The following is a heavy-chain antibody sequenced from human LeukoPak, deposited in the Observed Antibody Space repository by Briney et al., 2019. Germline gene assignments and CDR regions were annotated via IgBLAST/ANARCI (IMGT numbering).Heavy chain of an antibody. CDR1: GFTFSSYS. CDR3: ARGFGRL. Sequence: PGGSLRLSCAASGFTFSSYSMNWVRQAPGKGLEWVANIKQDGSERYYVDSVKGRFTISRDNAKNSLYLQMNSLRAEDTAVYYCARGFGRLWGQGTLVTVSS. V-gene: IGHV3-7*03. D-gene: IGHD3-10*01. J-gene: IGHJ4*02. CDR2: IKQDGSER.